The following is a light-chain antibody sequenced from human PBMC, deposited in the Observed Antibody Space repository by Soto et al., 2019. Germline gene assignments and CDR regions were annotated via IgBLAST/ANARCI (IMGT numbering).Light chain of an antibody. V-gene: IGLV2-8*01. CDR1: SSDVGGYNF. CDR3: SSYAGSDNFVV. J-gene: IGLJ2*01. Sequence: QSALTQPPSASGSPGESVTISCSRTSSDVGGYNFVSWYQQLPGKAPKLMIYEVFKRPSGVPDRFSGSKSGNAASLTVSGLQADDEADYYCSSYAGSDNFVVFGGGTKLTV. CDR2: EVF.